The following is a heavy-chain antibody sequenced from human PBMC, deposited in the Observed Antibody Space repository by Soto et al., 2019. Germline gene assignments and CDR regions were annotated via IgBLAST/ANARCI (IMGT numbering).Heavy chain of an antibody. CDR1: GGTFSSYA. CDR3: ARSQGGSSSLDIYYYYYYGMDG. CDR2: IIPIFGTA. V-gene: IGHV1-69*01. D-gene: IGHD2-15*01. J-gene: IGHJ6*01. Sequence: QVQLVQSGAEVKKPGSSVKVSCKAPGGTFSSYAISWVRQAPGQGLEWMGGIIPIFGTANYAQKFQGRVRITADESPSTGYMELSSLRSEDTAVYYCARSQGGSSSLDIYYYYYYGMDGWRQGTRVTVSS.